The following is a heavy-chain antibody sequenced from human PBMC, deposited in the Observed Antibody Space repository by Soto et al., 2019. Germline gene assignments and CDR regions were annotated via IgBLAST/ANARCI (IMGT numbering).Heavy chain of an antibody. Sequence: SVKVSCKASGGTFSSYAISWVRQAPGQGLEWMGGIIPIFGTANYAQKFQGRVTITADESTSTAYMGLSSLRSEDTAVYYCARANPGELLGQNAFDIWGQGTMVTVSS. CDR2: IIPIFGTA. V-gene: IGHV1-69*13. J-gene: IGHJ3*02. CDR1: GGTFSSYA. D-gene: IGHD1-26*01. CDR3: ARANPGELLGQNAFDI.